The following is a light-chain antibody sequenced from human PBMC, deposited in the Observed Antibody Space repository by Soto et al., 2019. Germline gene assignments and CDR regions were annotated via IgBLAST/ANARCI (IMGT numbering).Light chain of an antibody. J-gene: IGKJ1*01. V-gene: IGKV3-20*01. CDR1: QSVNDMY. CDR2: GAS. CDR3: QQVGSSLWT. Sequence: EIVLTQSPGTLSLSTGEIATLSCRASQSVNDMYVAWYQQKPGQAPRLLIYGASIRATGIPGRFSGSGSGTDFTLTITRLEPEYFAVYYCQQVGSSLWTFVQGNKVEIK.